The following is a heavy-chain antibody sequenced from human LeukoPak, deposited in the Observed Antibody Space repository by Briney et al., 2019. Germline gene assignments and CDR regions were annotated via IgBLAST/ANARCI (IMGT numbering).Heavy chain of an antibody. CDR2: ISSSSSYI. D-gene: IGHD1/OR15-1a*01. CDR3: ARGGRYNWSKDGNYYYYYMDV. V-gene: IGHV3-11*06. J-gene: IGHJ6*03. Sequence: PGGSLRLSCAASGFTFSDYYMSWIRQAPGKGPEWVSYISSSSSYIYYAGSVRGRFTISRDNAKNSLYLQMNSLRAEDTAVYYCARGGRYNWSKDGNYYYYYMDVWGKGTTVTVSS. CDR1: GFTFSDYY.